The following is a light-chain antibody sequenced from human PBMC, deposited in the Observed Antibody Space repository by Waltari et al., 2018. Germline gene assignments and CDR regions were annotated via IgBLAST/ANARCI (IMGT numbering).Light chain of an antibody. J-gene: IGKJ1*01. V-gene: IGKV1-5*03. CDR3: QQYSAGSPWT. CDR1: QYINYW. CDR2: RAS. Sequence: QMTQSPSTLSASVGDRLTITCRASQYINYWLAWFQQKPGGAPKVLIYRASNLESGVPSRFSATESGTEFTLTIDSLQPDDFATYYCQQYSAGSPWTFGQGTKVEV.